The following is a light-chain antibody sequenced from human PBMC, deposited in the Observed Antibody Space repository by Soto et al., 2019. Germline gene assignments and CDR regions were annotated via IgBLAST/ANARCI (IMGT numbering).Light chain of an antibody. CDR3: QPSYCNPWT. J-gene: IGKJ1*01. CDR1: QSIRKH. CDR2: AAS. Sequence: IQVTESESSLSASVRYRITITCRASQSIRKHLNWYPPKXGKGPNILMYAASSLQSGVPSRFSVSGSGTDCTLPLSRLQPEACETHYCQPSYCNPWTCGHGTKVEIK. V-gene: IGKV1-39*01.